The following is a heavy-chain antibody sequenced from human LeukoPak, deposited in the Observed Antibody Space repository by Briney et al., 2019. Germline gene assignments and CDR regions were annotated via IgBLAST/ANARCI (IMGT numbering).Heavy chain of an antibody. CDR1: GFTFSSYA. V-gene: IGHV3-23*01. CDR2: ISGSGGST. D-gene: IGHD6-19*01. Sequence: PGGSLRLSCAASGFTFSSYAMSWVRQAPGTGLELVSAISGSGGSTYYADSVKGRFTISRDNSKNTLYLQMNSLRAEDTAVYYCAKVAGKIGYYFDYWGQGTLVTVSS. CDR3: AKVAGKIGYYFDY. J-gene: IGHJ4*02.